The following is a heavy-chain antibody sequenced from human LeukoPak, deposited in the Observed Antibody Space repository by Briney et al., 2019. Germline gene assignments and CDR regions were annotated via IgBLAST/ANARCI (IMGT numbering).Heavy chain of an antibody. J-gene: IGHJ2*01. CDR2: ISGNSGSL. D-gene: IGHD4-23*01. Sequence: GGSLRLSCAASGFTFDDYGLSWVRQSPGKGLEWVSGISGNSGSLGYADSVKGRFTISRDNARNSLYLQMNSLRTEDTALYYCAKVGGFQDWYFDFWGRGTLVTVSS. CDR3: AKVGGFQDWYFDF. CDR1: GFTFDDYG. V-gene: IGHV3-20*04.